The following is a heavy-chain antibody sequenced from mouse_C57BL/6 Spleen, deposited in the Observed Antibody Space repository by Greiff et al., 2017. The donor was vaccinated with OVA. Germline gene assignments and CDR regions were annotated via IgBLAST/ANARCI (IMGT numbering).Heavy chain of an antibody. CDR3: ARIYLGYFDY. Sequence: VKLVESGPGLVAPSQSLSLTCTVSGFSFTSYAISWVRQPPGKGLEWLGVIWTGGGTNYNSALKSRLSISKDNPKSQVFLKMTSMQTGDTARYYCARIYLGYFDYWGQGTTLTVSS. CDR1: GFSFTSYA. J-gene: IGHJ2*01. V-gene: IGHV2-9-1*01. CDR2: IWTGGGT. D-gene: IGHD5-5*01.